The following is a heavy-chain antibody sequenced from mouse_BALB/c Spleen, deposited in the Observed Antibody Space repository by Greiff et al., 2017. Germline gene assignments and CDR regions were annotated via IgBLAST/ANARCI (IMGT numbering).Heavy chain of an antibody. J-gene: IGHJ4*01. V-gene: IGHV1S81*02. D-gene: IGHD2-4*01. Sequence: QVQLKQPGADLVTPGPSVKLSCMASGYTFTSYWMHWVKQRPGQGLEWIGEINLSNGRTNYYEKYKSKATLTVDYSSSTAYMLLSSLTSEDSAVYYCANYDYPYAMDYWGQGTSVTVSA. CDR3: ANYDYPYAMDY. CDR1: GYTFTSYW. CDR2: INLSNGRT.